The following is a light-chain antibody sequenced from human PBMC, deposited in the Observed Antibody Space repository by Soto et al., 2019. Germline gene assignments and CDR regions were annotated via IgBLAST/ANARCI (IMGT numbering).Light chain of an antibody. J-gene: IGKJ4*01. CDR1: QGITDS. Sequence: EIQMSQSPSSLSASVGDRVTITCQASQGITDSLNWYQQKPGKAPKLLIRDASNLQAGVPSRFSGSGSGTDFSFTSSSLQPEDTATYYCQQYYYSFTFGGGTKVQIK. V-gene: IGKV1-33*01. CDR2: DAS. CDR3: QQYYYSFT.